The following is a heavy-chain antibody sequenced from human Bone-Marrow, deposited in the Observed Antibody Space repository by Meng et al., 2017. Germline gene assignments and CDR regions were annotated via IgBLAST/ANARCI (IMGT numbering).Heavy chain of an antibody. CDR2: IITDGSST. J-gene: IGHJ4*02. CDR3: VRLKGYCRDGTCPYDY. D-gene: IGHD2-15*01. CDR1: GFTMNSFE. Sequence: GGSLRLSCEGSGFTMNSFEMHWVRQSPGKGLVWVSRIITDGSSTIYADSVKGRFTISRDNAKNTLYLQMNSLRVEDTAVYYCVRLKGYCRDGTCPYDYWGQGALVTVSS. V-gene: IGHV3-74*01.